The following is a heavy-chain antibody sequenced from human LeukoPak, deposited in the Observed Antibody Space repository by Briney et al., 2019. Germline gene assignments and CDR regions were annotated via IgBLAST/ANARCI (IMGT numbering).Heavy chain of an antibody. D-gene: IGHD2-2*01. CDR3: ARDPSIVVVPAAMDY. Sequence: GGSLRLSCAAPGFTFSSYWMHWVRQAPGKGLVWVSRINSDGSSTSYADSVKGRFTISRDNAKNTLYPQMNSLRAEDTAVYYCARDPSIVVVPAAMDYWGQGTLVTVSS. CDR1: GFTFSSYW. CDR2: INSDGSST. V-gene: IGHV3-74*01. J-gene: IGHJ4*02.